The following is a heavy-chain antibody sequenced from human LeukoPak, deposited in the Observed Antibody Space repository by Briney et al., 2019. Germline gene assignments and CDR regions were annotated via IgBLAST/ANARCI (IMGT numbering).Heavy chain of an antibody. V-gene: IGHV3-21*04. CDR1: GFTFSSYE. CDR3: AARSEAFDV. D-gene: IGHD1-14*01. CDR2: ISSSSSYI. J-gene: IGHJ3*01. Sequence: RAGGSLRLSCAASGFTFSSYEMNWVRQAPGKGLEWVSSISSSSSYIYYADSVKGRFTISRDNAKNSLYLQMNSLRAEDTALYYCAARSEAFDVWGHGTMVTVSS.